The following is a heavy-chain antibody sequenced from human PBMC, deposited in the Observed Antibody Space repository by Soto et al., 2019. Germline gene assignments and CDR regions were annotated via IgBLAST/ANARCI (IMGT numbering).Heavy chain of an antibody. CDR1: GFTFSNYA. D-gene: IGHD6-13*01. CDR3: AKDQGSSWYEIDY. V-gene: IGHV3-23*01. J-gene: IGHJ4*02. Sequence: GGSLXLSCAASGFTFSNYAVTWVRQAPGKGLEWVSTISGSGGSTYYADSVKGRFTISRDNSKNTLYLQMNSLRAEDTAVYYCAKDQGSSWYEIDYWGQGTLVTVSS. CDR2: ISGSGGST.